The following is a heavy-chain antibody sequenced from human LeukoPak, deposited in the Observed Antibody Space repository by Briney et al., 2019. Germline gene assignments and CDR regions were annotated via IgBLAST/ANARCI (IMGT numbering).Heavy chain of an antibody. Sequence: GGSLRLSCAASGFTFSSYSMNWVRQAPGKGLEWVSSISSSSSYIYYADSVKGRFTISRDNAKNSLYLQMNSLRAEDTAVYYCARVPIYCSSTSCYDYWGQGTLVTVSS. CDR3: ARVPIYCSSTSCYDY. CDR1: GFTFSSYS. CDR2: ISSSSSYI. D-gene: IGHD2-2*01. J-gene: IGHJ4*02. V-gene: IGHV3-21*01.